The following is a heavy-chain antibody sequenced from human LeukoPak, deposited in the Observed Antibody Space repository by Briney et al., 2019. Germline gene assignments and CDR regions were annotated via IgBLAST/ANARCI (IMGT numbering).Heavy chain of an antibody. J-gene: IGHJ4*02. CDR1: GFTSSSYA. D-gene: IGHD6-13*01. Sequence: GGSLRLSCAASGFTSSSYALNWDRQAPGKGLEWVATVSGSGDRMYHADSVKGRFTISRDNSKNTIYLQMNSLRAEDTALYYCAKAAAAPGFDFWGQGTLVTVST. V-gene: IGHV3-23*01. CDR2: VSGSGDRM. CDR3: AKAAAAPGFDF.